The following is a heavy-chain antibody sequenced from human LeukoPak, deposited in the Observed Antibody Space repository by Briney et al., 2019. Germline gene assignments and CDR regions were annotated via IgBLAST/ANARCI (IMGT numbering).Heavy chain of an antibody. CDR1: GFAFNTYT. CDR3: ARSTTDYYFYMDV. CDR2: ITTSSSYI. Sequence: GGSLRLSCAGSGFAFNTYTLNWVRQAPGRGLGWVSSITTSSSYIYYAGSVKGRFTVSRDNARNSLFLQMDSLRAEDTAVYFCARSTTDYYFYMDVWGKGTTVTVSS. V-gene: IGHV3-21*01. J-gene: IGHJ6*03. D-gene: IGHD4-11*01.